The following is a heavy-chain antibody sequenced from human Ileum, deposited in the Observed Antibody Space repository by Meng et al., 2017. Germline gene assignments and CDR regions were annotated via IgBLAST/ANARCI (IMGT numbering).Heavy chain of an antibody. J-gene: IGHJ4*02. CDR1: GFTFSSYA. Sequence: GESLKISCAASGFTFSSYAMSWVRQAPGKGLEWVSAISGSGGSTYYADSVKGRFTISRDNSKNTLYLQMNSLRAEDTAVYYCAKSPPASIAVTGTVLCFDYWGQGTLVTVSS. CDR2: ISGSGGST. V-gene: IGHV3-23*01. D-gene: IGHD6-19*01. CDR3: AKSPPASIAVTGTVLCFDY.